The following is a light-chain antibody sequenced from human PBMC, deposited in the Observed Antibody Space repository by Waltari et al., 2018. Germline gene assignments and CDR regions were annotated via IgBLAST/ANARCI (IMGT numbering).Light chain of an antibody. CDR3: CSFTRRSPCL. CDR1: GSDVGGSNY. J-gene: IGLJ3*02. Sequence: QSALTQPASVSGSPGQSITISCTGSGSDVGGSNYVSWYQQHPGKAPKLFIFDVTNRPSGVSDRFSASKSANTASLTISSLQPEDESDYYCCSFTRRSPCLFGGGTKLTVL. CDR2: DVT. V-gene: IGLV2-14*01.